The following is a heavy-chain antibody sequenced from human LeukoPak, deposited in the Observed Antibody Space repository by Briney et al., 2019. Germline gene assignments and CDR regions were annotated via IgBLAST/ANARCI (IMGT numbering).Heavy chain of an antibody. D-gene: IGHD3-10*01. CDR2: INPDSGGT. V-gene: IGHV1-2*06. J-gene: IGHJ4*02. CDR1: GYTFTGYY. Sequence: GASVKVSCKASGYTFTGYYMHWVRQAPGQGLEWMGRINPDSGGTNYAQKFQGRVTMTRDTSISTAYMELSRLRSDDTAVYYCARAGYGSGSYWSNYWGQGTLVTVSS. CDR3: ARAGYGSGSYWSNY.